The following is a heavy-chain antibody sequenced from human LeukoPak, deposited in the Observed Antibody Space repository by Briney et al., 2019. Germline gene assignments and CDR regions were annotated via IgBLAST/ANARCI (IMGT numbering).Heavy chain of an antibody. V-gene: IGHV3-48*01. J-gene: IGHJ4*02. CDR3: ARDYYDSSGYIDY. CDR2: ISSSSSTI. D-gene: IGHD3-22*01. Sequence: GGSLRLSCAASGFTFSSYSMNWVRRAPGKGLEWVSYISSSSSTIYYADSAKGRFTISRDNAKNSLYLQMNSLRAEDTAVYYCARDYYDSSGYIDYWGQGTLVTVSS. CDR1: GFTFSSYS.